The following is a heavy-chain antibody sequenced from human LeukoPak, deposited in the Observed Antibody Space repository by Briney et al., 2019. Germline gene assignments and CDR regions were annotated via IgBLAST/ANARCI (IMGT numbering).Heavy chain of an antibody. CDR2: LSGDARSS. CDR1: GFIFSDYA. D-gene: IGHD4-23*01. J-gene: IGHJ4*02. V-gene: IGHV3-23*01. Sequence: GGSLRLSCAASGFIFSDYAMGWVRQAPGQGLDWVSTLSGDARSSYYTDSVKGRFTISRDNSKNTLYLQMNSLRAEDTAVYYCARIGTNSELDYWGQGTLVTVSS. CDR3: ARIGTNSELDY.